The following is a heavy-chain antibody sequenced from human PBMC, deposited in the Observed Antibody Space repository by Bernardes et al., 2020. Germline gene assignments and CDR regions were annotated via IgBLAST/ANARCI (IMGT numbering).Heavy chain of an antibody. Sequence: GGSLRLSCAASGFTFSSYSMNWVRQAPGKGLEWVSSISSSSSYIYYADSVKGRFTISRDNAKNSLYLQMNSLRAEDTAVYYCAHLYSSGWSPYPNDAFDIWGQGTMVTVSS. D-gene: IGHD6-19*01. CDR2: ISSSSSYI. J-gene: IGHJ3*02. CDR1: GFTFSSYS. V-gene: IGHV3-21*01. CDR3: AHLYSSGWSPYPNDAFDI.